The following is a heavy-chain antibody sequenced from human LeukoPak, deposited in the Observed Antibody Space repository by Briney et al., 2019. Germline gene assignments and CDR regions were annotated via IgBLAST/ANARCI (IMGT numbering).Heavy chain of an antibody. V-gene: IGHV3-7*01. D-gene: IGHD6-13*01. CDR3: ARGHRSSWFDAFDI. CDR2: INQDGGQK. Sequence: GGSLRLSCAASGFTFSSSWMIWARQAPGKGLEWVANINQDGGQKYYLDSVKGRFTISRDISKNTLFLQMGSLRTEDMAVYYCARGHRSSWFDAFDIWGQGIMVTASS. J-gene: IGHJ3*02. CDR1: GFTFSSSW.